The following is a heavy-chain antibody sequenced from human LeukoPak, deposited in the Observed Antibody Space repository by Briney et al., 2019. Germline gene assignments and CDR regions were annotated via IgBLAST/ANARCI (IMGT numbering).Heavy chain of an antibody. CDR1: GFTFSRYS. CDR2: ISISSSYI. V-gene: IGHV3-21*01. CDR3: ARARKRWLQLASVGIYDAFDI. J-gene: IGHJ3*02. Sequence: GGSLRLSCAASGFTFSRYSMNWVRQAPGKGLEWVSSISISSSYIYYADSVKGRFTISRDNAKNSLYLQMNSLRAEDTAVYYCARARKRWLQLASVGIYDAFDIWGQGTMVTVSS. D-gene: IGHD5-24*01.